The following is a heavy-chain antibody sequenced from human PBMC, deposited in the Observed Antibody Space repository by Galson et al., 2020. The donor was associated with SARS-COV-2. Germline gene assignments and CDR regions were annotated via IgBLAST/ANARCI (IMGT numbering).Heavy chain of an antibody. CDR1: GGSISGYS. J-gene: IGHJ4*02. V-gene: IGHV4-59*01. CDR2: IYNSGGT. D-gene: IGHD5-12*01. CDR3: ARDRGPSFSGTYYDY. Sequence: ASETLSLTCTVSGGSISGYSWSWIRQPPGKGLEWIGYIYNSGGTNHNPSLKSRVTISVDTSKNHFSLNLTSVTAADTAVYYCARDRGPSFSGTYYDYWGQGTL.